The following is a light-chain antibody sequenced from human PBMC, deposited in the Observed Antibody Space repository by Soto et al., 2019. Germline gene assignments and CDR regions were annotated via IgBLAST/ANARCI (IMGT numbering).Light chain of an antibody. V-gene: IGKV3-15*01. Sequence: EIVLTQSPGTLSLSPGERATLSCRASQSISSNSLAWYQQRPGQAPRLLIYGASTRATGIPVRFSGSASGTEFTLTISSLQSEDFTVYYCQQYNKWPLTFGQGTKVDIK. CDR1: QSISSN. CDR2: GAS. CDR3: QQYNKWPLT. J-gene: IGKJ1*01.